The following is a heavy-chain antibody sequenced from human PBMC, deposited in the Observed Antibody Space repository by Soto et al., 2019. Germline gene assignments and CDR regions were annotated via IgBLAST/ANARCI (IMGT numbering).Heavy chain of an antibody. CDR3: ARGQVVAAQH. J-gene: IGHJ4*02. Sequence: QLQLQESGSGLVKPSQTLSLTCAVSGGSISSGGYSWSWIRQPPGKGLEWIGYIYPSGSSYYNPSLQSRVTIYVDRSKKQFSLKLSSVTAADTAVYYCARGQVVAAQHWGQGTLVTVSS. CDR2: IYPSGSS. V-gene: IGHV4-30-2*01. CDR1: GGSISSGGYS. D-gene: IGHD2-15*01.